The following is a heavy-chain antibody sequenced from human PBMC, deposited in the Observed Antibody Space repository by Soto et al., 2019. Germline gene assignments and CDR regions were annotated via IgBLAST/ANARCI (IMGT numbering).Heavy chain of an antibody. D-gene: IGHD2-15*01. CDR2: IKDGGGRT. J-gene: IGHJ5*02. V-gene: IGHV3-23*01. CDR1: GFTFSNYD. Sequence: EMELLESGGGLVEPGGSLRLSCAASGFTFSNYDMSLVRQGPGKGLELVSTIKDGGGRTWYADSVMGRFTISRDNSKNTLYLQMNSLRAEDTAVYHCAKYCATKCCYIRSHYPWGQGNLVTASS. CDR3: AKYCATKCCYIRSHYP.